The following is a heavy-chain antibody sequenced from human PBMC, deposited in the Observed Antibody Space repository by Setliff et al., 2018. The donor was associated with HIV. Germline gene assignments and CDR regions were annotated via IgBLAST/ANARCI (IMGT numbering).Heavy chain of an antibody. CDR3: ARGLGNFVPDLIGYFDY. CDR2: INPSSGDT. CDR1: GYSFTNYY. J-gene: IGHJ4*02. Sequence: ASVKVSCKASGYSFTNYYIHWVRQAPGQGLEWMGVINPSSGDTLYAQNFQGRVTVTRDTSTSTVYMELRNLRSEDTAIYYCARGLGNFVPDLIGYFDYWGQGTLVTVSS. V-gene: IGHV1-46*01. D-gene: IGHD3-3*02.